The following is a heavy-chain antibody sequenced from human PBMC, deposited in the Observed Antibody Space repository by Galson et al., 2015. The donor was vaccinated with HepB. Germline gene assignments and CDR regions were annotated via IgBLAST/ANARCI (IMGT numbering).Heavy chain of an antibody. D-gene: IGHD3-22*01. J-gene: IGHJ4*02. CDR1: GFTFSSYA. CDR3: AKEGEYYYDSSGYSAY. CDR2: ISGSGGST. V-gene: IGHV3-23*01. Sequence: PLRLSCAASGFTFSSYAMSWVRQAPGQGLEWVSAISGSGGSTYYADSVKGRFTISRDNSKNTLYLQMNSLRAEDTAVYYCAKEGEYYYDSSGYSAYWGQGTLVTVSS.